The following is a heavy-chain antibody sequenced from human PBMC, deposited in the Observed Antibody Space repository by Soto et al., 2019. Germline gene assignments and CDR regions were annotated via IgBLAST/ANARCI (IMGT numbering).Heavy chain of an antibody. CDR3: ARDPYYYDSSGYYGPYVDY. CDR2: IIPILGIA. V-gene: IGHV1-69*04. D-gene: IGHD3-22*01. J-gene: IGHJ4*02. Sequence: SVKVSCKASGGTFSSYTISWVRQAPGQGLEWMGRIIPILGIANYAQKFQGRVTITADKSTSTAYMELSSLRSEDTAVYYCARDPYYYDSSGYYGPYVDYWGQGTLVTVSS. CDR1: GGTFSSYT.